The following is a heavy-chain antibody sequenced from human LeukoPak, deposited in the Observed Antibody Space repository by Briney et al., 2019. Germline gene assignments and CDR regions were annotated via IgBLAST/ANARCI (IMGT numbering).Heavy chain of an antibody. Sequence: SETLSLTCTVSGGSISNSSYYWGWIRQPPGKGLEWIGSIYYSGSTYYNPSLKSRVTISVDTSKNQFSLKLSSVTAADTAVYYCARAPYDYGDYVDWFDPWGQGTLVTVSS. D-gene: IGHD4-17*01. CDR3: ARAPYDYGDYVDWFDP. V-gene: IGHV4-39*01. CDR2: IYYSGST. CDR1: GGSISNSSYY. J-gene: IGHJ5*02.